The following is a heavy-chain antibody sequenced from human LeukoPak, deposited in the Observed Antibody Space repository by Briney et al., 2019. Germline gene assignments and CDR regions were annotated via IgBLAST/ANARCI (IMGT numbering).Heavy chain of an antibody. V-gene: IGHV4-34*01. CDR1: GGSFSGYY. CDR2: INHSGST. D-gene: IGHD2-15*01. J-gene: IGHJ4*02. Sequence: SETLSLTCAVCGGSFSGYYWSWIRQPPGKGLEWIGEINHSGSTNYNPSLKSRVTISVDTSKNQFSLKLSSVTAADTAVYYCARHRIVERGYCSGGSCYGGSVGDYWGQGTLVTVSS. CDR3: ARHRIVERGYCSGGSCYGGSVGDY.